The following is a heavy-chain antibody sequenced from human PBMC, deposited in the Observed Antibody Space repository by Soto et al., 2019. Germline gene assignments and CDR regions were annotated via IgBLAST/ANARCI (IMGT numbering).Heavy chain of an antibody. CDR3: ARDRHFQIGYSGYEIKRYSSSSIDY. D-gene: IGHD6-13*01. CDR1: GFTFSSYG. CDR2: IWYDGSNK. V-gene: IGHV3-33*01. J-gene: IGHJ4*02. Sequence: QVQLVESGGGVVQPGRSLRLSCAASGFTFSSYGMHWVRQAPGKGLEWVAVIWYDGSNKYYADSVKGRFTISRDNSKNTLHLQMNSLRAEDTAVYYCARDRHFQIGYSGYEIKRYSSSSIDYWGQGTLVTVSS.